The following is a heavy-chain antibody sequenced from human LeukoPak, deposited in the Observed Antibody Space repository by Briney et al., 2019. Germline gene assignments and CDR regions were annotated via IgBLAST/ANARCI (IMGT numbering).Heavy chain of an antibody. Sequence: PSETLSLTCAVYGGSFSGYYWSWIRQPPGKGLGWIGEINHSGSTNYNPSLKSRVTISVDTSKNQFSLKLSSVTAADTAVYYCARGPPTVTNYYGMDVWGQGTTVTVSS. D-gene: IGHD4-17*01. CDR2: INHSGST. CDR1: GGSFSGYY. V-gene: IGHV4-34*01. J-gene: IGHJ6*02. CDR3: ARGPPTVTNYYGMDV.